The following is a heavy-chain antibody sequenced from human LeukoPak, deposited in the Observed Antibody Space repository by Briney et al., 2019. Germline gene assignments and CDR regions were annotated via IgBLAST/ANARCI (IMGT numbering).Heavy chain of an antibody. Sequence: PGGSLRLSCAASGFTVSSNYMSWVRQAPGKGREWVSSIYSGGSTYHADPVKGRFTISRDNSKNPVYLQMNSLRAEDTAVYFCARVRLDSSERNLDAFENWGQGTMVTVSS. CDR1: GFTVSSNY. J-gene: IGHJ3*02. CDR3: ARVRLDSSERNLDAFEN. CDR2: IYSGGST. V-gene: IGHV3-53*01. D-gene: IGHD1-14*01.